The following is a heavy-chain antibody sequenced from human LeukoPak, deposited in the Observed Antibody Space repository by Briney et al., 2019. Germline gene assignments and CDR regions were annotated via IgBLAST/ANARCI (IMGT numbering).Heavy chain of an antibody. J-gene: IGHJ4*02. CDR2: ISTGSSYI. CDR3: ARDSTPYDSSGYCYDY. Sequence: ETLSLTCTVSGGSISSTTYYWGWIRQPPGKGLEWVSSISTGSSYIYYADSVKGRFTISRENAKNSLYLQMNSLRAEDTAVYYCARDSTPYDSSGYCYDYWGQGTLVTVSS. D-gene: IGHD3-22*01. V-gene: IGHV3-21*01. CDR1: GGSISSTT.